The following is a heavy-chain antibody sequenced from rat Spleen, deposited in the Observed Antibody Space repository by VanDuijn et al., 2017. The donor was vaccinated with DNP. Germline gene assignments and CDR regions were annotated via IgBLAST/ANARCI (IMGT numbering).Heavy chain of an antibody. Sequence: EVQLVQSGGGLVQPGKSLKISCAASGFTFSDYYMAWVRQAPTKGLEWVAYISYDGGMTYYGDSVKGRFTISRDNAKSTLYLQINSLRSEDMATYYCARHVLPLRVWDYWGQGVMVTVSS. CDR3: ARHVLPLRVWDY. D-gene: IGHD1-4*01. V-gene: IGHV5-22*01. CDR2: ISYDGGMT. J-gene: IGHJ2*01. CDR1: GFTFSDYY.